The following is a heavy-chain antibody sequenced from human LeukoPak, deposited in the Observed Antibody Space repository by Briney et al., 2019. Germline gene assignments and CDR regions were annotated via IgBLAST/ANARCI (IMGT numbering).Heavy chain of an antibody. D-gene: IGHD3-22*01. J-gene: IGHJ3*02. CDR1: GFTFSNYG. Sequence: GGSLRLSCAASGFTFSNYGMHWVRQAPGKGLEWVSFILYDGSYKYYADSVKGRFTISRDNSKNTLYLQMNSLRAEDTAVYYCVKGPRYDSSGAHEPFDIWGQGTMVTVSS. V-gene: IGHV3-30*02. CDR3: VKGPRYDSSGAHEPFDI. CDR2: ILYDGSYK.